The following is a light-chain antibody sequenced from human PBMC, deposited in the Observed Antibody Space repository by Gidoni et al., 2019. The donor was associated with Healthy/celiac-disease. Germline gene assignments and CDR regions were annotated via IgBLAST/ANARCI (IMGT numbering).Light chain of an antibody. Sequence: DIQMTQSPSSLSASVGDRVTITCRASQGISNYLAWYQPKPGKVPKLLLYAASTLQSGVPSRFSGSGSGTDFTLTISSLQPEDVATYYCQKYNSASFTFGPGTKVEIK. CDR1: QGISNY. CDR2: AAS. V-gene: IGKV1-27*01. J-gene: IGKJ3*01. CDR3: QKYNSASFT.